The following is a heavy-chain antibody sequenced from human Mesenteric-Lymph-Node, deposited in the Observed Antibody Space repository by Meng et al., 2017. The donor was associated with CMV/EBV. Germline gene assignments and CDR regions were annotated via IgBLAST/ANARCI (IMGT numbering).Heavy chain of an antibody. V-gene: IGHV1-69*02. CDR3: AGGIAAAGSRWFDP. CDR2: IIPILGIA. D-gene: IGHD6-13*01. J-gene: IGHJ5*02. Sequence: QVQLVQSGAEVKKPGSSVKVSCKASGGTFSSYTIRWVRQAPGQGLEWMGRIIPILGIANYAQKFQSIVTITADKSTSTAYMELSSLGSEDTDVYYCAGGIAAAGSRWFDPWGQGTLVTVSS. CDR1: GGTFSSYT.